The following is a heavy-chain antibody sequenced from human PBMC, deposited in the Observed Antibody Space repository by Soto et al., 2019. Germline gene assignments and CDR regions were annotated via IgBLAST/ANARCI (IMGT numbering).Heavy chain of an antibody. CDR2: IIPIFGTA. CDR3: SRVRVSYSEYVVDI. J-gene: IGHJ3*02. Sequence: SVKVSCMASGATFSSYAISWVRPAPGEWLERMGGIIPIFGTANYAHKFQGRVTITADESTSTAYMELSSLRSEDTAVSYRSRVRVSYSEYVVDIWGQGTMVTVS. CDR1: GATFSSYA. D-gene: IGHD1-26*01. V-gene: IGHV1-69*13.